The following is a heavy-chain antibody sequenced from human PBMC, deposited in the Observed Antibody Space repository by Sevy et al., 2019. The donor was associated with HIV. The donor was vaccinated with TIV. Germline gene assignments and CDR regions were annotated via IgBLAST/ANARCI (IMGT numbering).Heavy chain of an antibody. CDR2: ISSSSSYI. V-gene: IGHV3-21*01. D-gene: IGHD3-10*01. CDR1: GFTFSSYS. Sequence: GGSLRLSCAASGFTFSSYSMNWVRQAPGKGLEWVSSISSSSSYIYYADSVKGRFTISRDNAKNSLYLKMNSLRAEDTAVYYCARPETYYYGSGRPNDAFDIWGQGTMVTVSS. J-gene: IGHJ3*02. CDR3: ARPETYYYGSGRPNDAFDI.